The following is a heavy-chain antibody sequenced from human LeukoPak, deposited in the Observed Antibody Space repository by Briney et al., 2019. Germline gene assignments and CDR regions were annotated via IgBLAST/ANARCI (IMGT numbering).Heavy chain of an antibody. CDR2: IYYSGST. D-gene: IGHD2-8*02. V-gene: IGHV4-39*02. CDR3: ARDHLLTGGVDY. J-gene: IGHJ4*02. CDR1: GGSISSSSYY. Sequence: SETLSLTCTVSGGSISSSSYYWGWIRQPPGKGLEWIGSIYYSGSTYYNPSLKSRVTISVDTSKNQFSLKLSSVTAADTAVYYCARDHLLTGGVDYWGQGSLVTVSS.